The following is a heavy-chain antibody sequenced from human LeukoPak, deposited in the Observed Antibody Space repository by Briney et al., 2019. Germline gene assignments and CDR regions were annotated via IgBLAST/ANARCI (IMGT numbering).Heavy chain of an antibody. CDR2: INHSGST. J-gene: IGHJ6*02. CDR3: ARAHPRYSSGWYVPGYYYYGMDV. V-gene: IGHV4-34*01. Sequence: SETLSLTCAVYGGSFIGYYWSWIRQPPGKGLEWIGEINHSGSTNYNPSLKSRVTISVDTSKNQFSLKLSSVTAADTAVYYCARAHPRYSSGWYVPGYYYYGMDVWGQGTTVTVSS. D-gene: IGHD6-19*01. CDR1: GGSFIGYY.